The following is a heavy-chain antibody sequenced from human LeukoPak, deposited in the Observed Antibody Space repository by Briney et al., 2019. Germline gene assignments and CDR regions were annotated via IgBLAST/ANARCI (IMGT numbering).Heavy chain of an antibody. CDR1: GGSISSSSYY. J-gene: IGHJ5*02. CDR3: ARNQPGKGGGTGAIWFDP. D-gene: IGHD3-10*01. Sequence: SETLSLTCTVSGGSISSSSYYWGWIRQPPGKGLEWIGSIYYSGSTYYNPSLKSRVTISVDTSKNQFSLKLSSVTAADTAVYYCARNQPGKGGGTGAIWFDPWGQGTLVTVSS. CDR2: IYYSGST. V-gene: IGHV4-39*01.